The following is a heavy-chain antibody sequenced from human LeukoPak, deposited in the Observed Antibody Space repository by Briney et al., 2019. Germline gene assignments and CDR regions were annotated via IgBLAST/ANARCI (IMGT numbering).Heavy chain of an antibody. CDR2: IYYSGST. CDR1: GGSISSGDYY. J-gene: IGHJ4*02. V-gene: IGHV4-30-4*08. D-gene: IGHD6-19*01. CDR3: ARESSGWLLYYFDY. Sequence: PSQTLSLTCTVSGGSISSGDYYWSWIRQPLGKGLEWIGYIYYSGSTYYNPSLKSRVTISVDTSKNQFSLKLSSVTAADTAVYYCARESSGWLLYYFDYWGQGTLVTVSS.